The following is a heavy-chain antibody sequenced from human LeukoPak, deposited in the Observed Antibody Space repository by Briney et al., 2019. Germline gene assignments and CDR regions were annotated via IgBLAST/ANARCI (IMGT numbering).Heavy chain of an antibody. Sequence: SVKVSCKASGGTFSSYAISWVRQAPGQGLEWMGGIIPIFGTANYAQKFQGRVMITTDESTSTAYMELSSLRSEDTAVYYCACPSGWSYAFDIWGQGTMVTVSS. D-gene: IGHD6-19*01. J-gene: IGHJ3*02. V-gene: IGHV1-69*05. CDR1: GGTFSSYA. CDR2: IIPIFGTA. CDR3: ACPSGWSYAFDI.